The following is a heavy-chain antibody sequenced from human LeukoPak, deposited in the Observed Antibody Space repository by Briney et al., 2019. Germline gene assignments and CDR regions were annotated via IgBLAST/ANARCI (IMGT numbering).Heavy chain of an antibody. V-gene: IGHV3-21*01. Sequence: GGSLRLSCAASGFTFSSYSMNWVRQAPGKGLEWVSSISSSSSYIYYADSVKGRFTISRDNAKNSLYLQMNSLRAEDTAVYYCARDEDDYVWGSHDYWGQGTLVTVSS. J-gene: IGHJ4*02. CDR3: ARDEDDYVWGSHDY. CDR2: ISSSSSYI. D-gene: IGHD3-16*01. CDR1: GFTFSSYS.